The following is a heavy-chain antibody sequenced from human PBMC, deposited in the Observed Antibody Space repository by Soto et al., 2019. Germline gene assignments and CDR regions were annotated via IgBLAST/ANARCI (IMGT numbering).Heavy chain of an antibody. V-gene: IGHV3-30*18. CDR2: ISYDGSIK. CDR3: AKEPVAFNCNYVSLDH. Sequence: QVQLVESGGGAVQPGGALRLSCAGSGFTFSNYAMHWIRHSPVKGLEWLAYISYDGSIKEYPYSAKGRFTISRDNPNNTLHLQMSSLRENDTARYFCAKEPVAFNCNYVSLDHGGWGTRVTGS. D-gene: IGHD3-16*01. CDR1: GFTFSNYA. J-gene: IGHJ4*02.